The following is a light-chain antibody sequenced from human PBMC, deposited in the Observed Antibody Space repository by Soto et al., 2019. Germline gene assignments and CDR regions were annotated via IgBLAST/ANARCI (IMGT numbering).Light chain of an antibody. CDR2: EVS. CDR1: SSDVGAYNL. V-gene: IGLV2-14*01. J-gene: IGLJ1*01. CDR3: CLYIGATTYV. Sequence: QSALTQPASVSGSPGQSITISCTGTSSDVGAYNLVSWYQHHPGKAPKFMMYEVSYRPSGVSNRFSGSKSGNTASLTISGLQAEDEADYYCCLYIGATTYVFGTGTKLTVL.